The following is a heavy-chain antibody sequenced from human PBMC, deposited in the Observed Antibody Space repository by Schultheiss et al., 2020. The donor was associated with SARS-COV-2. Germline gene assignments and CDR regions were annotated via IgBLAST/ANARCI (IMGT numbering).Heavy chain of an antibody. D-gene: IGHD3-10*01. CDR3: ARGSNWFDP. V-gene: IGHV4-31*03. J-gene: IGHJ5*02. CDR2: IYDSGST. CDR1: GGSITTGGNY. Sequence: SETLSLTCTVSGGSITTGGNYWSWIRQHPGKGLEWIGYIYDSGSTYYNPSLESRLTISVDKSKNQFTLNLNSVSAADTAVYYCARGSNWFDPWGQGTLVTVSS.